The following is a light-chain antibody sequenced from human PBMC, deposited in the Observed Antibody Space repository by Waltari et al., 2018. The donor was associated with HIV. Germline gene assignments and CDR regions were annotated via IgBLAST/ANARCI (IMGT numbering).Light chain of an antibody. Sequence: QSALTQPASVPGSPGQSITISCVGPSSAIVNRTYVSWFQHHPSKAPKLISDEVSILPSGVSDRFSGSKSGNTASLTISVLQVEDEAEYYCNSETSAGTYVFGTGTKVTVL. J-gene: IGLJ1*01. CDR2: EVS. CDR3: NSETSAGTYV. V-gene: IGLV2-14*01. CDR1: SSAIVNRTY.